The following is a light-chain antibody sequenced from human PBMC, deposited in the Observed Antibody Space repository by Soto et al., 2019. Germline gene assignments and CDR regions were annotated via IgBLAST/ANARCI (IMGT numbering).Light chain of an antibody. V-gene: IGKV3-15*01. Sequence: EIEMTQSPATLSVSPGERATLSCRASQSVSTNLAWYQQKPGQVPSLLIYGASTRAAGIPARCSGSGSGKEFTLTIGSLQSEDFAVYYCQQYSSSPSFGQGTRLEIK. CDR2: GAS. J-gene: IGKJ5*01. CDR3: QQYSSSPS. CDR1: QSVSTN.